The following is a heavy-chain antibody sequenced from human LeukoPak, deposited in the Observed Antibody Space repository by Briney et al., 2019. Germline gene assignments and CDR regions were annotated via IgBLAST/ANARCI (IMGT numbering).Heavy chain of an antibody. CDR3: AKTPAATRQFYFDY. J-gene: IGHJ4*02. V-gene: IGHV3-74*01. D-gene: IGHD5-12*01. Sequence: TGGSLRLSCTASTITLSNYWTHWVRQAPGKGPVWVSGIKTDGSFTTYADSVRGRFTISRDNSKNTLYLQMNSLRAEDTAVYYCAKTPAATRQFYFDYWGQGTLVTVSS. CDR2: IKTDGSFT. CDR1: TITLSNYW.